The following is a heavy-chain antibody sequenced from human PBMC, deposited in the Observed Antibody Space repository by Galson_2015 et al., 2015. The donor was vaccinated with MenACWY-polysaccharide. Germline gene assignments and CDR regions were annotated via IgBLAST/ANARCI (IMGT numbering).Heavy chain of an antibody. J-gene: IGHJ5*02. CDR3: ARGYSGSSLNWFDP. V-gene: IGHV1-3*01. CDR1: GYSFTSYV. CDR2: INAGNGNT. D-gene: IGHD1-26*01. Sequence: SVKVSCKASGYSFTSYVMHWVRQAPGQRLEWMGWINAGNGNTKYSQKFQGRVTITRDTSASTAYMELGSLRSEDMAVYYCARGYSGSSLNWFDPWGQGTLVTVSS.